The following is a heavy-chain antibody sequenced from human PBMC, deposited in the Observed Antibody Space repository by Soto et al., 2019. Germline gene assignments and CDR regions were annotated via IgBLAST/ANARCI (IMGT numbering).Heavy chain of an antibody. V-gene: IGHV1-18*01. CDR2: ISAYNGNT. CDR3: ARDSPGYDFWSGYYNPNFDY. CDR1: GYTFTSYG. Sequence: ASLKVSCEASGYTFTSYGISWVRQAPGQGLEWMGWISAYNGNTNYAQKLQGRVTMTTDTSTSTAYMELRSLRSDDTAVYYCARDSPGYDFWSGYYNPNFDYWGQGTLVTVSS. J-gene: IGHJ4*02. D-gene: IGHD3-3*01.